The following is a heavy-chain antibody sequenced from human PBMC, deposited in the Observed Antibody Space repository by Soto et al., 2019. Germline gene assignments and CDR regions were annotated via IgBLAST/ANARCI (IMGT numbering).Heavy chain of an antibody. D-gene: IGHD5-18*01. Sequence: GGSLRLSCAASGFTFSGSAMSWVRRAPGEGLEWVSAITGGGGATYYADSVKGRFTISRDNSKNTLYMQMNSLRAEDTAAYYCVKGSASARPYYFDSWGQGTLVTVSS. V-gene: IGHV3-23*01. CDR1: GFTFSGSA. CDR2: ITGGGGAT. J-gene: IGHJ4*02. CDR3: VKGSASARPYYFDS.